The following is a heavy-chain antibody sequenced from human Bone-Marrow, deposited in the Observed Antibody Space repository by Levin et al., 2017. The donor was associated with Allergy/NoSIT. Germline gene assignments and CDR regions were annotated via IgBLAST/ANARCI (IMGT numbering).Heavy chain of an antibody. CDR1: GGSITGGGFP. V-gene: IGHV4-30-2*01. CDR2: IYHTGST. Sequence: SETLSLTCAVSGGSITGGGFPWSWIRQPPGEGLEFIGYIYHTGSTYYNPSLRPRLTISIDASKNQVSLRLSSVTAADTAVYYCARGRDTFDYWGQGALVTVSS. J-gene: IGHJ4*02. CDR3: ARGRDTFDY.